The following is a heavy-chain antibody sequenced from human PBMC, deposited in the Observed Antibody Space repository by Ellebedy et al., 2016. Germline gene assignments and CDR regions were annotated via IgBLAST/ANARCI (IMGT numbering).Heavy chain of an antibody. CDR3: ARDDVGDINVVVPAARGSSSIFDY. CDR2: INPSGGST. CDR1: GYTFTSYY. D-gene: IGHD2-2*01. J-gene: IGHJ4*02. V-gene: IGHV1-46*01. Sequence: ASVKVSCXASGYTFTSYYMHWVRQAPGQGLEWMGIINPSGGSTSYAQKFQGRVTMTRDTSTSTVYMELSSLRSEDTAVYYCARDDVGDINVVVPAARGSSSIFDYWGQGTLVTVSS.